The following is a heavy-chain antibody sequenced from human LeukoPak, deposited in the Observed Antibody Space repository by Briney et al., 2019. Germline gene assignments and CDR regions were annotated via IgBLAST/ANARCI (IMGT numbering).Heavy chain of an antibody. CDR3: ARDLRIAARTDY. CDR1: GFTFSSYS. CDR2: ISSSSSYI. Sequence: SGGSLRLSCAASGFTFSSYSMNWVRQAPGKGLEWVSSISSSSSYIYYADSVKGRFTISRDNAKNSLYLQMNSLRAEDTAVYYCARDLRIAARTDYWGQGTLVTVSS. V-gene: IGHV3-21*01. J-gene: IGHJ4*02. D-gene: IGHD6-6*01.